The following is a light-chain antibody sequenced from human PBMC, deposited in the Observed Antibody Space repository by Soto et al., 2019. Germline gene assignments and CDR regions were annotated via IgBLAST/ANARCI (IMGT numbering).Light chain of an antibody. CDR2: EVF. CDR1: SSDVGGYDY. CDR3: CSYTPTSTFV. Sequence: QSALTQPASVSGSPGQSITTSCTGTSSDVGGYDYVSWYQQHPGKVPKLMIYEVFRRPSGISDRFSGSKSGNTASLTISGLQAEDEADYYCCSYTPTSTFVFGGGTKVTVL. J-gene: IGLJ2*01. V-gene: IGLV2-14*03.